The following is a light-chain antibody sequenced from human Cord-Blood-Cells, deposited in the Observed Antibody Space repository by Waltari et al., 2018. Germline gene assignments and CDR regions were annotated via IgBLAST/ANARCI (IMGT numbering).Light chain of an antibody. V-gene: IGLV3-25*02. J-gene: IGLJ1*01. CDR3: QSADSSGTYPV. CDR2: KDS. CDR1: ALPKQY. Sequence: SYELTQPPSVSVSPGQTARITCSGDALPKQYASWYQQKPGQAPVLVIYKDSERPSGIPERCSGSSSGTTVTLTISGGQAEDEADYYCQSADSSGTYPVFGTGTKVTVL.